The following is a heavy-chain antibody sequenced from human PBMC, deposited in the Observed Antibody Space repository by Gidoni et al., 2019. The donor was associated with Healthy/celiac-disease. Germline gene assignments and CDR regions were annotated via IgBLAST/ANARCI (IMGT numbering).Heavy chain of an antibody. Sequence: QLQLQESGPGLVKPSETLSLTCTVSGGSSSSSSYYWGWIRQPPGKGLEWIGSIYYSGSTYYNPSLKSRVTISVDTSKNQFSLKLSSVTAADTAVYYCARDLVGATTYWFDPWGQGTLVTVSS. V-gene: IGHV4-39*07. CDR1: GGSSSSSSYY. D-gene: IGHD1-26*01. CDR2: IYYSGST. CDR3: ARDLVGATTYWFDP. J-gene: IGHJ5*02.